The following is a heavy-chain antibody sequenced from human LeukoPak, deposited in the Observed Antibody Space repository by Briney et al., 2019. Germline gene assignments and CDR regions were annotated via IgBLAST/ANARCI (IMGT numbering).Heavy chain of an antibody. Sequence: GGSLRLSCAASGFTFTNAWMSWVRQAPGKGLEWVGRKSKTDGGTTDYAAPVKGRFTISRDDSKNTLYLQMNSLRAGDTAVYYCARVRKYSGYYSWYFDLWGRGTLVTVPS. CDR1: GFTFTNAW. V-gene: IGHV3-15*01. CDR3: ARVRKYSGYYSWYFDL. J-gene: IGHJ2*01. D-gene: IGHD5-12*01. CDR2: KSKTDGGTT.